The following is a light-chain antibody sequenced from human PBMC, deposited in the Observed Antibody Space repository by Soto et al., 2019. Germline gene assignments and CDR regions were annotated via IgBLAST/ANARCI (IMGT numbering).Light chain of an antibody. CDR2: LEGSGNY. V-gene: IGLV4-60*02. CDR1: SGHSSYI. CDR3: ETWDSNTRV. J-gene: IGLJ3*02. Sequence: QAVVTQSSSASASLGSSVKLTCTLSSGHSSYIIAWHQQQPGKAPRYLMNLEGSGNYNKGSGVPDRFSGSSSGADRYLTISNHQFEDEADYYCETWDSNTRVFGGGTKVTVL.